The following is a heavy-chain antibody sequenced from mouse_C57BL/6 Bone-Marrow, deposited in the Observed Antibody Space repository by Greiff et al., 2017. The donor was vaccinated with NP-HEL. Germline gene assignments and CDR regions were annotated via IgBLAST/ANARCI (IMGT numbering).Heavy chain of an antibody. J-gene: IGHJ4*01. CDR1: GFTFSSYA. Sequence: EVQLVESGGGLVKPGGSLKLSCAASGFTFSSYAMSWVRQTPEKRLEWVATISDGGSYTYYPDNVKGRFTISRDNAKNNLYLQMSHLKSEDTAMYYCARDPGSSSYYAMDYWGQGTSVTVSS. CDR2: ISDGGSYT. V-gene: IGHV5-4*01. D-gene: IGHD1-1*01. CDR3: ARDPGSSSYYAMDY.